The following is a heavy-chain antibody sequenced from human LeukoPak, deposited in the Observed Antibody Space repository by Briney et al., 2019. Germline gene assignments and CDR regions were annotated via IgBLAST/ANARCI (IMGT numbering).Heavy chain of an antibody. CDR3: ARVPYSSGTFYY. CDR2: INSDGSST. Sequence: GGSLRLSCAASGFTFSSYWMHWVRQAPGKGLVWVSRINSDGSSTISADSVKGRFTISRDNDKNTLYLQMNSLRVDDTAVYYCARVPYSSGTFYYWGQGTLVTVSS. D-gene: IGHD6-19*01. J-gene: IGHJ4*02. CDR1: GFTFSSYW. V-gene: IGHV3-74*01.